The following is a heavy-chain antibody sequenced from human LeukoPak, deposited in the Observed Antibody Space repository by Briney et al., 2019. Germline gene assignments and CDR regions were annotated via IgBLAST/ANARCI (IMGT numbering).Heavy chain of an antibody. V-gene: IGHV3-23*01. Sequence: GGSLRLSCAASGFPFSSYEMNWVRQAPGKGLEWVSTISDTGDSTYYADSVKGRFTISRDNSDNTLYLQMNGLRAEDTAIYFCATGAYCDHWGQGTLVTVSS. CDR1: GFPFSSYE. CDR3: ATGAYCDH. CDR2: ISDTGDST. J-gene: IGHJ4*02.